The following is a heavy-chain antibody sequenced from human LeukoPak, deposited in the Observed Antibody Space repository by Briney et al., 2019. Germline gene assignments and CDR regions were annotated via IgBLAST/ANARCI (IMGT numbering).Heavy chain of an antibody. J-gene: IGHJ5*02. V-gene: IGHV3-33*01. D-gene: IGHD6-19*01. CDR2: IWYDGSQK. CDR1: GFTFSSYG. CDR3: TRLYRSGWYVP. Sequence: GRSLRLSCGASGFTFSSYGMHWVRQAPGKGLEWVAVIWYDGSQKYYADSMKGRFTISRDNSKNVLYLQMNSLRVEDTAMYYCTRLYRSGWYVPWGQGTLVTVSS.